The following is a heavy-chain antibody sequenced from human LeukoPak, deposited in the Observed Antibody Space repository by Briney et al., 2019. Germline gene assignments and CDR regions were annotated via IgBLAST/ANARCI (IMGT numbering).Heavy chain of an antibody. CDR2: ISGSGGST. V-gene: IGHV3-23*01. Sequence: GGSLRLSCAASGFTFSSYAMSWVREAPGKGLEWVSAISGSGGSTYYADSVKGRFTISRDNSKNTLYLQMNSLRAEDTAVYYCAKAELERLGNHVDYWGQGTQVTVSS. D-gene: IGHD1-1*01. J-gene: IGHJ4*02. CDR3: AKAELERLGNHVDY. CDR1: GFTFSSYA.